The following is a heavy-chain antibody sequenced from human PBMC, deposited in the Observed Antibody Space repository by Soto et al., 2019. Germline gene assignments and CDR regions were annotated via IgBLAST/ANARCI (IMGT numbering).Heavy chain of an antibody. CDR3: ATQWLWFGEVYFDY. V-gene: IGHV4-59*08. D-gene: IGHD3-10*01. Sequence: QVQLQESGPGLVKPSETLSLTCTVSGGSISSYYWSWIRQPPGKGLEWIGYIYYSGSTNYNPSLKTRVTISVDTSKNQVSRKLGSVTAASTSVYYWATQWLWFGEVYFDYWGQGTLVTVSS. CDR1: GGSISSYY. J-gene: IGHJ4*02. CDR2: IYYSGST.